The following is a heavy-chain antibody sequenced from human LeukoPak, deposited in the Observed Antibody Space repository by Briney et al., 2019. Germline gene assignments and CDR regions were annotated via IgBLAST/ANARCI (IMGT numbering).Heavy chain of an antibody. Sequence: PGGSLRLSCAASGFSFSSYWMSWVRQAPGKGLEWVANIKGDGNGKNYVDSVKGRFTISRDNAKNSLYLQMNSLRAEDTAVYYCARESWRSLTWGQETLVTVSS. CDR1: GFSFSSYW. D-gene: IGHD3-3*01. J-gene: IGHJ5*02. CDR3: ARESWRSLT. CDR2: IKGDGNGK. V-gene: IGHV3-7*01.